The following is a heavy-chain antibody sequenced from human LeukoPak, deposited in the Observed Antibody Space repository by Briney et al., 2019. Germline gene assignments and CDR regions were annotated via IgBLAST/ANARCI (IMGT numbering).Heavy chain of an antibody. CDR3: ARYTSSDYYLDY. CDR2: TYYRSKWYS. CDR1: GDSVSSNTAV. Sequence: SSQTLSLTCDVSGDSVSSNTAVWNWIRQSPSRGLEWLGRTYYRSKWYSDYAMSVISRISINSDTSKNQFSLQLNSVTPEDTAVYYCARYTSSDYYLDYWGQGTLVTVSS. D-gene: IGHD6-25*01. V-gene: IGHV6-1*01. J-gene: IGHJ4*02.